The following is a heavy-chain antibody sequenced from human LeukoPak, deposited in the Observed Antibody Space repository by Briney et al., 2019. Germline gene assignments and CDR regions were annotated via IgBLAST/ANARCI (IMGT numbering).Heavy chain of an antibody. D-gene: IGHD2-21*02. CDR1: GYTFTGYY. CDR3: SIGNLDCGGDRYDY. J-gene: IGHJ4*02. Sequence: AASVKVSCKASGYTFTGYYMHWVRQAPGQGLEWMGWINPNSGGTNYAQKFQGRVTMTRDTSISTAYMELSRLRSDDTAVYYCSIGNLDCGGDRYDYCGQGTLVTVSS. CDR2: INPNSGGT. V-gene: IGHV1-2*02.